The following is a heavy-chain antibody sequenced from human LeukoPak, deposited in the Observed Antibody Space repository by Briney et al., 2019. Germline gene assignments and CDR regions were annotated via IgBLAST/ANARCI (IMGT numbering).Heavy chain of an antibody. D-gene: IGHD4-17*01. Sequence: SETLSLTCSVSGGSINGYYWSWIRQHPGKGLEWIGYIYYSGSTYYNPSLKSRVTISVDTSKNQFSLKLSSVTAADTAVYYCAREWGRMTTVTTGYFDYWGQGTLVTVSS. CDR2: IYYSGST. CDR3: AREWGRMTTVTTGYFDY. CDR1: GGSINGYY. J-gene: IGHJ4*02. V-gene: IGHV4-31*03.